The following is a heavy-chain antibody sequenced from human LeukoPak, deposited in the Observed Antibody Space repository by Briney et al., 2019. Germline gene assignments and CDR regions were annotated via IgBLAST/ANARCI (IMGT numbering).Heavy chain of an antibody. J-gene: IGHJ4*02. CDR3: ARSNNMVRRVATLYDY. V-gene: IGHV3-21*01. D-gene: IGHD3-10*01. CDR1: GFTFSSYS. CDR2: ISSSSSYI. Sequence: GGSLRLSCAASGFTFSSYSMKWVRQAPGKGLEWVSSISSSSSYIYYADSVKGRFTSSRDNAKNSLYLQMNSLRAEDTAVYYCARSNNMVRRVATLYDYWGQGTLVTVSS.